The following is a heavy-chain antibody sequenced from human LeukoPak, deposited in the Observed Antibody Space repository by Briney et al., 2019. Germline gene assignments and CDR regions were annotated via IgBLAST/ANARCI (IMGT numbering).Heavy chain of an antibody. CDR1: GFTFSAYW. V-gene: IGHV3-30*18. CDR2: ISYDGSNK. CDR3: AKGAPLRGAPYGMDV. Sequence: GGSLRLSCAASGFTFSAYWMSWVRQAPGKGLEWVAVISYDGSNKYYADSVKGRFTISRGNSKNTLYLQMNSLRAEDTAVYYCAKGAPLRGAPYGMDVWGQGTTVTVSS. D-gene: IGHD3-10*01. J-gene: IGHJ6*02.